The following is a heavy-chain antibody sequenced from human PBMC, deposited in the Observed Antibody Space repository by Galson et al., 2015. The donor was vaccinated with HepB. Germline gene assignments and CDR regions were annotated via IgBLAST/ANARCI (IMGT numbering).Heavy chain of an antibody. V-gene: IGHV3-30*18. CDR2: ISYDGSNK. J-gene: IGHJ6*02. D-gene: IGHD6-13*01. Sequence: SLRLSCAASGFTFSSYGMHWVRQAPGKGLEWVAVISYDGSNKYCADSVKGRFTISRDNSKNTLYLQMNSLRAEDTAVYYCAKERGIAAAGRAARLYGMDVWGQGTTVTVSS. CDR1: GFTFSSYG. CDR3: AKERGIAAAGRAARLYGMDV.